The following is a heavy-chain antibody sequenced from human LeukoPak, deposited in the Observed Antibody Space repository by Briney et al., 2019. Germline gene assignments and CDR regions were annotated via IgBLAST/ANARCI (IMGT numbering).Heavy chain of an antibody. D-gene: IGHD6-19*01. CDR3: AKASRQGAVASPLDY. J-gene: IGHJ4*02. CDR1: GFMFTTYA. CDR2: IGGDGGRT. V-gene: IGHV3-23*01. Sequence: GGSLRLSCAASGFMFTTYAMSWVRQAPGKGLEWVSAIGGDGGRTYYADSVKGRFTISRDNYKDTVFLQMNSLRAEDTAVYYCAKASRQGAVASPLDYWGQGTLVTVSS.